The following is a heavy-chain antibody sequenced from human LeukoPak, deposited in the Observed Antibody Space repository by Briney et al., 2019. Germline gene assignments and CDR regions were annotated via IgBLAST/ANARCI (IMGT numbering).Heavy chain of an antibody. J-gene: IGHJ4*02. Sequence: SVKVSCKASGGTFSSYAISWMRQAPGQGLEWMGGIIPIFGTANYAQKFQGRVTITADESTSTAYMELSSLRSEDTAVYYCARERGDRYCSSTSCGNLAWGQGTLVTVSS. CDR2: IIPIFGTA. D-gene: IGHD2-2*01. CDR3: ARERGDRYCSSTSCGNLA. CDR1: GGTFSSYA. V-gene: IGHV1-69*13.